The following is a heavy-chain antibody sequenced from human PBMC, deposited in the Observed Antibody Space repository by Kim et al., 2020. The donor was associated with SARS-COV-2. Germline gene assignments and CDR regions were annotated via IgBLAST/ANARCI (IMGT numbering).Heavy chain of an antibody. CDR3: ARGHLPGIAVAVPDY. J-gene: IGHJ4*02. D-gene: IGHD6-19*01. CDR2: ISAYNGNT. Sequence: ASVKVSCKASGYTFTSYGISWVRQAPGQGLEWMGWISAYNGNTNYAQKLQGRVTMTTDTSTSTAYMELRSLRSDDTAVYYCARGHLPGIAVAVPDYWGQGTLVTVSS. CDR1: GYTFTSYG. V-gene: IGHV1-18*01.